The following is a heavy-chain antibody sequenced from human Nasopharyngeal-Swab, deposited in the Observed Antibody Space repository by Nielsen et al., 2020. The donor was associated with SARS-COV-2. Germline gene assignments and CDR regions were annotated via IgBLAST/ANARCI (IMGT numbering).Heavy chain of an antibody. CDR1: GGSISSYY. D-gene: IGHD2-21*01. CDR3: ARDRTQTIQRGLNYYFYYYMDV. CDR2: IYYSGST. V-gene: IGHV4-59*01. Sequence: SETLSLTCTVSGGSISSYYWSWIRQPAGKGLEWFGSIYYSGSTNYNPSLKSRVTISVDTSKNQFSLKLSSVTAADTAVYYCARDRTQTIQRGLNYYFYYYMDVWGKGTTVTVSS. J-gene: IGHJ6*03.